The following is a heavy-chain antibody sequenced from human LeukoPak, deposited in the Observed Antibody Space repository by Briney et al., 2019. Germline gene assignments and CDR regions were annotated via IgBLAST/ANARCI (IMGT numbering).Heavy chain of an antibody. CDR2: IYYSGST. CDR3: ARGGYDFWSGYYNEIGYFDY. D-gene: IGHD3-3*01. J-gene: IGHJ4*02. V-gene: IGHV4-59*01. Sequence: SETLSLTCTVSGGSISSYYWSWIRQPPGKGLEWIGYIYYSGSTNYNPSLKSRVTISVDTSKNQFSLKLGSVTAADTAVYYCARGGYDFWSGYYNEIGYFDYWGQGTLVTVSS. CDR1: GGSISSYY.